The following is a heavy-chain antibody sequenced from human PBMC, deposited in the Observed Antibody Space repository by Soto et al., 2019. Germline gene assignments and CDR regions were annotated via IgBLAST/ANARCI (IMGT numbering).Heavy chain of an antibody. V-gene: IGHV2-26*04. CDR2: IFSNDEK. D-gene: IGHD6-13*01. CDR1: GFSLSNAGLG. Sequence: QVTVKESGPVLVKPTETLTLTCTVSGFSLSNAGLGVSWIRQPPGKALEWLAHIFSNDEKSYSTSLKSRLTISKDTSKSQVVLIMTNKDPVDTATYYCASTYSTSWYWFDTWGQGTLVTVSS. J-gene: IGHJ5*02. CDR3: ASTYSTSWYWFDT.